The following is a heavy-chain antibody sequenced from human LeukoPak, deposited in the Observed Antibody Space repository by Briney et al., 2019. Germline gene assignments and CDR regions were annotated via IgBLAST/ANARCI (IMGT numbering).Heavy chain of an antibody. Sequence: PSETLSLTCTVSGGSISSSSYYWGWIRQPPGKGLEWIGSIYYSGSTYYNPSLKSRVTIPVDTSKNQFSLKLSSVTAADTAVYYCARHRYYYDSPLDYWGQGTLVTVSS. D-gene: IGHD3-22*01. V-gene: IGHV4-39*01. CDR1: GGSISSSSYY. CDR2: IYYSGST. CDR3: ARHRYYYDSPLDY. J-gene: IGHJ4*02.